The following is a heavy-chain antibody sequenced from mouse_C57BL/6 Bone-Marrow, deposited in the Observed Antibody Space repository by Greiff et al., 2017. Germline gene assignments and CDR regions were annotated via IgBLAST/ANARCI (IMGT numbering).Heavy chain of an antibody. CDR3: ARSGGYYGFAY. CDR1: GYTFTSYG. V-gene: IGHV1-81*01. Sequence: VQLQQSGAELARPGASVKLSCKASGYTFTSYGISWVKQRTGQGLEWIGEIYPRSGNTYYNEKFKGKATLTADKSSSTAYMELRSLTSEDSAVYFCARSGGYYGFAYWGQGTLVTVSA. J-gene: IGHJ3*01. CDR2: IYPRSGNT. D-gene: IGHD2-3*01.